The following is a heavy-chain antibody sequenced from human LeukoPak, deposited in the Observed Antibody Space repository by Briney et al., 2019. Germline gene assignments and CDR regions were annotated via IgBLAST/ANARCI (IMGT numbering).Heavy chain of an antibody. D-gene: IGHD2-2*01. CDR1: GFTFSSYG. Sequence: PGGSLRLSCAASGFTFSSYGMHWVRQAPGKGLEWVAFIRYDGSNKYYADSVKGRFTISRDNSKNTLYLQMNSLRAEDTAVYYCARDLGLYCSSSSCPLDYWGQGTLVTVSS. J-gene: IGHJ4*02. V-gene: IGHV3-30*02. CDR3: ARDLGLYCSSSSCPLDY. CDR2: IRYDGSNK.